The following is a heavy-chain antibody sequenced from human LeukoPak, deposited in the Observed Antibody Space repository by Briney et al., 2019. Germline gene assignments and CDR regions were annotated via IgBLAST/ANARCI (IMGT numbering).Heavy chain of an antibody. D-gene: IGHD5-24*01. V-gene: IGHV3-7*01. CDR3: AREPVEMATIFLDY. CDR1: GFTFSSYW. J-gene: IGHJ4*02. Sequence: GGSLRLSCAASGFTFSSYWMSWVRQAPGKGLEWVANIKQDGSEKYYVDSVRGRFTISRDNAKNSLYLQMNSLRAEDTAVYYCAREPVEMATIFLDYWGQGTLVTVSS. CDR2: IKQDGSEK.